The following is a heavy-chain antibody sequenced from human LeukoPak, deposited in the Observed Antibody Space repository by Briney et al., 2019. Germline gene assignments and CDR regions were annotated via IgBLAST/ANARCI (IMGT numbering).Heavy chain of an antibody. CDR2: IDPNSGGT. J-gene: IGHJ5*02. CDR3: ATPSSSSWYGFDP. D-gene: IGHD6-13*01. Sequence: ASVKVSCKTSGYTFTGYYIHWVRQAPGQGLEWMGWIDPNSGGTNYAQKFQGRVTMTSDTSISTAYMELSRLTSADTAVYRCATPSSSSWYGFDPWGQGTLVTVSS. V-gene: IGHV1-2*02. CDR1: GYTFTGYY.